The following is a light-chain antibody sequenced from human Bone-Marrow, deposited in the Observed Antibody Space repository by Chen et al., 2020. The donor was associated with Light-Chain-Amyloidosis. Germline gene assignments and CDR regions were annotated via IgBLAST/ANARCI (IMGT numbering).Light chain of an antibody. Sequence: QFALPQPASLSGPPGQSVTIPCTGTSGVVGGYNLVSCYQQNPGKAPKLMIYEVSKRPSGVSNRFSGSKSGNTASLTISGLQGEDEADYYCCSYAGSKTFVLVGGGTKLTIL. CDR3: CSYAGSKTFVL. CDR1: SGVVGGYNL. CDR2: EVS. J-gene: IGLJ2*01. V-gene: IGLV2-23*02.